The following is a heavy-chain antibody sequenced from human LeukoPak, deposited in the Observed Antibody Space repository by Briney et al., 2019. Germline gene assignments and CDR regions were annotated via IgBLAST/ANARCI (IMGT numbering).Heavy chain of an antibody. Sequence: SETLSLTCAVSGGSISSGNWWSWVRQPPGKGLEWIGEIFHSGSTNYNTSLKSRVTISVDKSKNQFSLKLNSVTAADTAMYYCARHGDLLSPFQTWGQGTLVTVSS. CDR3: ARHGDLLSPFQT. J-gene: IGHJ5*02. V-gene: IGHV4-4*02. D-gene: IGHD2-21*02. CDR2: IFHSGST. CDR1: GGSISSGNW.